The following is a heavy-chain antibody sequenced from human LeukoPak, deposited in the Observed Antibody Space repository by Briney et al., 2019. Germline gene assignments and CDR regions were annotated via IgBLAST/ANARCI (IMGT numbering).Heavy chain of an antibody. V-gene: IGHV3-11*06. Sequence: TGGSLRLSCAASGFTFSDCYMSWIRQAPGTGLEWVSYISSDSAYTNYADSLRGRFTISRDNAKNSLYLQMNSLRAEDTAVYYCARDLRGYTGYNYYDYWGQGTLVIVSS. D-gene: IGHD5-12*01. CDR1: GFTFSDCY. CDR3: ARDLRGYTGYNYYDY. J-gene: IGHJ4*02. CDR2: ISSDSAYT.